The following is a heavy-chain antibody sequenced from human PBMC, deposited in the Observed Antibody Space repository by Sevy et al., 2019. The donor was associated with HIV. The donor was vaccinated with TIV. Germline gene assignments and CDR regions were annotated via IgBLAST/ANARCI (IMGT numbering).Heavy chain of an antibody. Sequence: GGSLRLSCVASGFTFSSFEMNWVRQAPGKGLEWVSHISNSGSIIYYEDSVKGRFTISRDNAKNSLYLQMNSLRAEDTAVYYCARVGGCSSTSCFAYWFDPWGQGTLVTVSS. CDR1: GFTFSSFE. CDR3: ARVGGCSSTSCFAYWFDP. D-gene: IGHD2-2*01. CDR2: ISNSGSII. J-gene: IGHJ5*02. V-gene: IGHV3-48*03.